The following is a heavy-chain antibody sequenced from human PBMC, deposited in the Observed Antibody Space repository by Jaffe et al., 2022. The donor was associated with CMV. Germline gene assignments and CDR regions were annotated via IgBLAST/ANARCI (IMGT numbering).Heavy chain of an antibody. CDR1: GYAFNTYY. V-gene: IGHV1-46*02. CDR2: INPRGGAT. J-gene: IGHJ4*02. Sequence: QVQLVQSGAELKKPGASVKVSCQAFGYAFNTYYMHWVRQVPGQGLEWVGIINPRGGATSYAQKFQGRVTMTRDTSTSTAYMEVSSLRSEDTAIYYCAREVNCTGGACDTFDCWGQGTLVTVSS. CDR3: AREVNCTGGACDTFDC. D-gene: IGHD2-8*02.